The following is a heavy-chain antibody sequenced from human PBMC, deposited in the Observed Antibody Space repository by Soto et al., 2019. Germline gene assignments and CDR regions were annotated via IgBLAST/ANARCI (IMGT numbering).Heavy chain of an antibody. J-gene: IGHJ4*02. Sequence: ETLPLISVVSGGSISSSNWWTWFRQTPEKGLEWIGEIFHSGNTNYNPSLKSRVAISVDKSNSRFSLKLSSVTAADTAVYYCAGGPGSYSTSYYFDFWGEGTLVTVSS. CDR1: GGSISSSNW. CDR3: AGGPGSYSTSYYFDF. D-gene: IGHD1-26*01. CDR2: IFHSGNT. V-gene: IGHV4-4*02.